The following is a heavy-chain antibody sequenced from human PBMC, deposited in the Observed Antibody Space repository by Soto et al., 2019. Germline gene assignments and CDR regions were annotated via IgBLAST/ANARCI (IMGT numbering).Heavy chain of an antibody. J-gene: IGHJ4*02. CDR1: GFTFSDSA. CDR3: TSRRDWTAVDPLDY. Sequence: EVQLVESGGGLVQPGGSLKLSCAASGFTFSDSAMHWVRQASGKGLEWVGRIRNKTNNYATAYIASVKGRFTISRDDSKNTVYLQMNSLNIDDTAVYFCTSRRDWTAVDPLDYWGLGTLVTVSS. D-gene: IGHD5-18*01. CDR2: IRNKTNNYAT. V-gene: IGHV3-73*02.